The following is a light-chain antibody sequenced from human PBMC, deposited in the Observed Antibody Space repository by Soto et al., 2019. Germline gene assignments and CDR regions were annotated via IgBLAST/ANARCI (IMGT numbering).Light chain of an antibody. J-gene: IGKJ5*01. CDR3: QHYSSSPPAIT. CDR2: GAS. Sequence: EIVLTQSPGTLSLSPGERATLSCRASQSVTSGYLAWYQQQPNQAPRLLIYGASYRATDIPDRFSGGGFRTDFSLTISRLEPEYFAVYYCQHYSSSPPAITFGQGTRLEIK. V-gene: IGKV3-20*01. CDR1: QSVTSGY.